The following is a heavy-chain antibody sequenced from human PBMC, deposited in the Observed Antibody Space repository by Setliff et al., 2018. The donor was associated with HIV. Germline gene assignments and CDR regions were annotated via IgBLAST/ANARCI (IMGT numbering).Heavy chain of an antibody. D-gene: IGHD6-6*01. CDR1: GFTFTNYY. Sequence: GGSLRLSCAASGFTFTNYYMSWIRQAPGKGLELLSYISVSGTDIKYADSVKGRFTISRDNAKNSLYLQMNSLRAEDTAVYYCARLPQDVRSSIDPWGQGALVTVSS. J-gene: IGHJ5*02. CDR3: ARLPQDVRSSIDP. V-gene: IGHV3-11*04. CDR2: ISVSGTDI.